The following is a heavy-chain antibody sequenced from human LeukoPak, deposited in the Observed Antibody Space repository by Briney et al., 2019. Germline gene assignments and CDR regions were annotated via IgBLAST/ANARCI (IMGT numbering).Heavy chain of an antibody. V-gene: IGHV6-1*01. CDR1: GDSVSSNSAA. CDR3: ATTVETGDAFDI. Sequence: SLTLSLTCAISGDSVSSNSAAWSWIRLSPSRGLEWLGRTYYRSKWYNDYAVSVRSRITINPDTSKNLFSLQLNSVTPEDTAEYYCATTVETGDAFDIWGPGTRVTVSS. CDR2: TYYRSKWYN. D-gene: IGHD1-1*01. J-gene: IGHJ3*02.